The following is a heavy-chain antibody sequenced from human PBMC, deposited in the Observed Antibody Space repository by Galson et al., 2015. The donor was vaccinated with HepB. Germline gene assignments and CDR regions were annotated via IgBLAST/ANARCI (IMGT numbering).Heavy chain of an antibody. V-gene: IGHV3-15*01. CDR2: IKAKVDGGTS. D-gene: IGHD2-15*01. J-gene: IGHJ4*02. Sequence: SLRLSCAASGLSFNSAWMSWVRRAPGKGLEWVGQIKAKVDGGTSDYAAPVKGRFFISRDDSKNTMYLQMNSLKAEDTAVYYCTPEDGPYSATYFDIWGQGTLVTVSS. CDR3: TPEDGPYSATYFDI. CDR1: GLSFNSAW.